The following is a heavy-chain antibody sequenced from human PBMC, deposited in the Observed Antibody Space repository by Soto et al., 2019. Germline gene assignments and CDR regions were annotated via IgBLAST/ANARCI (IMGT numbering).Heavy chain of an antibody. Sequence: SETLSLTCTVSGSYISSGGDYWSSIRQHPGKGLEWIGNIYYSGSTYYNPSLKSRVTISVDTSKNQFSLKLSSVTAADTAVYYCAREWWEYYGSGSYDAFDIWGQGTMVTVSS. V-gene: IGHV4-31*03. D-gene: IGHD3-10*01. CDR3: AREWWEYYGSGSYDAFDI. J-gene: IGHJ3*02. CDR1: GSYISSGGDY. CDR2: IYYSGST.